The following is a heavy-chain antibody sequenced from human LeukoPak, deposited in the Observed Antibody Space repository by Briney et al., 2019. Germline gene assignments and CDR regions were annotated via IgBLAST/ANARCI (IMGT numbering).Heavy chain of an antibody. CDR1: GYSISSGYY. D-gene: IGHD3-9*01. Sequence: SETLSLTCTVSGYSISSGYYWGWIRQPPGKGLEWIWSIYHSGSTYYNPSLKSRVTISVDTSKNQFSLKLSSVTAADTAVYYCARDYDILTGDDAFDIWGQGTMVAVSS. CDR3: ARDYDILTGDDAFDI. V-gene: IGHV4-38-2*02. CDR2: IYHSGST. J-gene: IGHJ3*02.